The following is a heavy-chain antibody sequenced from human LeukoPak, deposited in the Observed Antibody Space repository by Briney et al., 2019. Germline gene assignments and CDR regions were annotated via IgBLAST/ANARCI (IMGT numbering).Heavy chain of an antibody. D-gene: IGHD2-2*02. V-gene: IGHV3-33*01. CDR3: ARGPPYIVVVPAAIDFDY. CDR1: EFTFNTYG. J-gene: IGHJ4*02. CDR2: IWYDGSNK. Sequence: GGSLRLSCAASEFTFNTYGMHWVRQAPGKGLEWVAVIWYDGSNKYYADSVKGRFTIPRDNSKNTLYLQMNSLRAEDTAVYYCARGPPYIVVVPAAIDFDYWGQGTLVTVSS.